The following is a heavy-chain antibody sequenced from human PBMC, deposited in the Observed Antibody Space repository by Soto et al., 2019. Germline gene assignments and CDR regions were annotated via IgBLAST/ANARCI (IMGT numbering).Heavy chain of an antibody. V-gene: IGHV5-10-1*01. D-gene: IGHD5-18*01. CDR3: ATEWIQLNGAGWFDP. CDR2: IDPSDSYT. Sequence: GEALKISCKGSGYSFTSYLISWVRQMPGKGLEWMGRIDPSDSYTNYSPSSQGHVTISADKSISTAYLQWSSLKASDTAMYYCATEWIQLNGAGWFDPWGQGTLVTVSS. J-gene: IGHJ5*02. CDR1: GYSFTSYL.